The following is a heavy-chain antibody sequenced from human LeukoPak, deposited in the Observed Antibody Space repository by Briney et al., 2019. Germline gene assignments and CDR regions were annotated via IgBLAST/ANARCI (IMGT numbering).Heavy chain of an antibody. CDR2: IFRIGST. Sequence: SETLPLTCTVSGFSITTGYYWAWIRQPPGKGLEWIGTIFRIGSTYYNPSLKSRVTISADTSKNQFSLKLSSVTAADTALYYCARVIDVAAAGYFDSWGQGAQVTVSS. CDR1: GFSITTGYY. V-gene: IGHV4-38-2*02. D-gene: IGHD6-13*01. CDR3: ARVIDVAAAGYFDS. J-gene: IGHJ4*02.